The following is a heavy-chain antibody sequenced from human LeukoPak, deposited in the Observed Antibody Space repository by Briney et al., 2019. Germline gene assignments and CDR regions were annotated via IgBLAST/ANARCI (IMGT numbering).Heavy chain of an antibody. J-gene: IGHJ3*02. CDR1: GGSIGGHY. Sequence: SETLSLTCTVSGGSIGGHYWSWIRQPAGKGLEWIGRIYISGSTNYNPSLKGRVSMSVDTSKNQFSLKLSSVTAADTAVYYCARDYDFWSGYDAFDIWGQGTMVTVSS. CDR2: IYISGST. D-gene: IGHD3-3*01. V-gene: IGHV4-4*07. CDR3: ARDYDFWSGYDAFDI.